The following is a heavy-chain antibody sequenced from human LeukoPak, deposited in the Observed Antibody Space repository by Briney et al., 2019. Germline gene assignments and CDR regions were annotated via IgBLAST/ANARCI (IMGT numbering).Heavy chain of an antibody. CDR2: IYPGDSDT. CDR1: GYRFTSYW. Sequence: GESLKISCKGSGYRFTSYWIGWVRQMPGKGLEWMGIIYPGDSDTRYSPSFQGQVTISADKSISTAHLQWSSLKASDTAMYYCARRSTVTYYGMDVWGQGTTVTVSS. CDR3: ARRSTVTYYGMDV. D-gene: IGHD4-17*01. J-gene: IGHJ6*02. V-gene: IGHV5-51*01.